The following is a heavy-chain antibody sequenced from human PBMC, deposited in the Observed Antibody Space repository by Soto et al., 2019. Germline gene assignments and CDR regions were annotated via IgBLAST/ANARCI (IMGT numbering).Heavy chain of an antibody. D-gene: IGHD1-26*01. CDR2: IWYDGSNK. V-gene: IGHV3-33*01. J-gene: IGHJ5*01. Sequence: QVQLVESGGGVVQPGRSLRLSCAASGFTFSSYGMHWVRQAPGKGLEWVAVIWYDGSNKYYADSVKGRFTISRDNSKNTLYLQMNSLRAEDTAVYYCARDLEGIVGASLSFDFWGQGTLVTVPS. CDR1: GFTFSSYG. CDR3: ARDLEGIVGASLSFDF.